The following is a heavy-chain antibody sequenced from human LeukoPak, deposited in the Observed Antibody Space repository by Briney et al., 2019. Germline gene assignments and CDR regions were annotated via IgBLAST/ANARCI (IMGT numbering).Heavy chain of an antibody. CDR2: MNPNSGNT. D-gene: IGHD2-2*01. J-gene: IGHJ4*02. CDR3: ARGPHLGYCSSTSCPPGY. V-gene: IGHV1-8*03. CDR1: GYTFTSYD. Sequence: ASVKVSCKASGYTFTSYDINWVRQATGQGLEWMGWMNPNSGNTGYAQKFQGRVTITRNTSISTAYMELSSLRSEDTAVYYCARGPHLGYCSSTSCPPGYWGQGTLVTVSS.